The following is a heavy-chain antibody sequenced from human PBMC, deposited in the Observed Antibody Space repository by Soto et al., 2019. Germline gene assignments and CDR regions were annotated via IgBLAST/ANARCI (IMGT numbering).Heavy chain of an antibody. CDR3: ARAYDSSGYLALGDGFDP. Sequence: PGESLKISCKGSGYSFTSYWISWVRQMPGKGLEWMGRIDPSDSYTNYSPSFQGHVTISADKSISTAYLQWSSLKASDTAMYYCARAYDSSGYLALGDGFDPWGQGTLVTVSS. V-gene: IGHV5-10-1*01. CDR2: IDPSDSYT. J-gene: IGHJ5*02. CDR1: GYSFTSYW. D-gene: IGHD3-22*01.